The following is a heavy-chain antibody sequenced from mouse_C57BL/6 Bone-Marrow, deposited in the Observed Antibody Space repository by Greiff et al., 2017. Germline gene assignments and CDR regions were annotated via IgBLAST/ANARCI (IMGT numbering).Heavy chain of an antibody. CDR1: GFSLTSYG. D-gene: IGHD1-1*01. V-gene: IGHV2-2*01. J-gene: IGHJ4*01. CDR2: ICSGGST. Sequence: QVQLQQSGPGLVQPSQSLYITCTVSGFSLTSYGVHWVRQSPGKGLEWLGAICSGGSTDYNAAFISRLSISKDYTNTHVFFKMNNLQADDPAIYYCAIRPYPSSYEAMDYWGQGTSVTVSS. CDR3: AIRPYPSSYEAMDY.